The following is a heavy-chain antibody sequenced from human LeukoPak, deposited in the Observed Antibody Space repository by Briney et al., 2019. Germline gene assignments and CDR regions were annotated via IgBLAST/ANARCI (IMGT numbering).Heavy chain of an antibody. D-gene: IGHD3-9*01. CDR1: GGSFSGYN. Sequence: SETLSLTCAVYGGSFSGYNRNWIRQPPGKGLEWIGEINHGGSTNYNPSLKSRVAISIGTSNNHFSLKLSSVTAADRAVYYCAITHYDILTGYHKYMDVWGKGTTVSISS. CDR2: INHGGST. V-gene: IGHV4-34*01. CDR3: AITHYDILTGYHKYMDV. J-gene: IGHJ6*03.